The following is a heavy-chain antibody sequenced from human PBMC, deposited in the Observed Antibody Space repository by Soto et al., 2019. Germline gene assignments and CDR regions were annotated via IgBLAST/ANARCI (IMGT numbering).Heavy chain of an antibody. CDR3: ARVQWLVETYYFDY. Sequence: QVQLVQSGAEVKKPGSSVNVSCKASGGTFSSYAISWVGQAPGQGLEWMGGIIHIFGTANYAQKFQGRVTITADESTSTAYMELRSLRSEDTAVYYCARVQWLVETYYFDYWGQGTLVTVSS. CDR1: GGTFSSYA. CDR2: IIHIFGTA. J-gene: IGHJ4*02. V-gene: IGHV1-69*01. D-gene: IGHD6-19*01.